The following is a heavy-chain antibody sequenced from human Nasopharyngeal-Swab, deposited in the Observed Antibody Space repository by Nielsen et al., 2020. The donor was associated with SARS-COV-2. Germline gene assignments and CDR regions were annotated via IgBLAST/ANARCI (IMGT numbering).Heavy chain of an antibody. CDR3: ARGSGSYIDY. CDR1: GFTFSSYS. J-gene: IGHJ4*02. Sequence: GESLKISCAASGFTFSSYSVNWVRQAPGKGLEWVSYISSSSSTIYYADSVKGRFTISRDNAKNSLYLQMNSLRDEDTAVYYCARGSGSYIDYWGQGTLVTVSS. V-gene: IGHV3-48*02. D-gene: IGHD1-26*01. CDR2: ISSSSSTI.